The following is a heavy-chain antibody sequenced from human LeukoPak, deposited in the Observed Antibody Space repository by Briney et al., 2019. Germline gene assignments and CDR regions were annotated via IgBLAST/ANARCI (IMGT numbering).Heavy chain of an antibody. CDR1: EFTFRSYS. D-gene: IGHD1-26*01. Sequence: GGSLRLSCAASEFTFRSYSMIWVRQAPGKGLEWVSVIYSGGSTYYADSVKGRFTISRDNSKNTLYLQMNSLRAEDTAVYYCGNHGGSMATYFDYWGQGTLVTVSS. CDR3: GNHGGSMATYFDY. J-gene: IGHJ4*02. CDR2: IYSGGST. V-gene: IGHV3-66*01.